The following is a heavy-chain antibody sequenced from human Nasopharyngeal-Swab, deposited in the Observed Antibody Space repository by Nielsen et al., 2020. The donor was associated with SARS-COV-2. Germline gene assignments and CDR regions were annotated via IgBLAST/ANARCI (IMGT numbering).Heavy chain of an antibody. J-gene: IGHJ6*02. Sequence: PGKGLEWVSSISSSSSYIYYADSVKGRFTISRDNAKNSLYLQMNSLRAEDTAVYYCARDLDYYGSGTNGMDVWGQGTTVTVSS. CDR2: ISSSSSYI. CDR3: ARDLDYYGSGTNGMDV. V-gene: IGHV3-21*01. D-gene: IGHD3-10*01.